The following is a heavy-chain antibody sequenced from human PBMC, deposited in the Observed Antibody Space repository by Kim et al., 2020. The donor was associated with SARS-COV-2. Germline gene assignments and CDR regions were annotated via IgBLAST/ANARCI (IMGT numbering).Heavy chain of an antibody. D-gene: IGHD2-15*01. Sequence: GGSLRLSCEASGFTFSSYVMNWVRQAPGKGLEWVSYIASSSSTIYYPDSVKGRFTISRDNAKNSLYLQMNSLRVEDTALYYCAREYCSGGTCYFDYWGQGTLVTVSS. CDR1: GFTFSSYV. J-gene: IGHJ4*02. CDR3: AREYCSGGTCYFDY. CDR2: IASSSSTI. V-gene: IGHV3-48*01.